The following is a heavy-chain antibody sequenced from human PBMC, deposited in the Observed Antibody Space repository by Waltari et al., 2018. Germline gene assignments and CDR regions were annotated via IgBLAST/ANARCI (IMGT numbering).Heavy chain of an antibody. J-gene: IGHJ6*03. CDR3: ARMIAARRYMDV. CDR2: ISDSGST. Sequence: QVQLQESGPGLVKPSETLSLTCTVSGGSISSYYWSWIRQPPGKGLEWIGYISDSGSTNYNPSLKSRVTISVDTSKNPCSLKLSSVTAADTAVYYCARMIAARRYMDVWGKGTTVTISS. V-gene: IGHV4-59*01. CDR1: GGSISSYY. D-gene: IGHD6-6*01.